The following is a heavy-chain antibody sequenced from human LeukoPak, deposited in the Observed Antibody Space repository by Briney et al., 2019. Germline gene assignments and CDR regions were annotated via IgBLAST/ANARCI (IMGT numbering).Heavy chain of an antibody. CDR3: ASGKWHYYDSSGYSY. D-gene: IGHD3-22*01. CDR1: GFTFSDYY. CDR2: ISSSGSTI. J-gene: IGHJ4*02. V-gene: IGHV3-11*01. Sequence: GGSLRLSCAASGFTFSDYYMSWLRQAPGKGLEWVSYISSSGSTIYYADSVKGRFTISRDNAKNSLYLQMNSLRAEDTAVYYCASGKWHYYDSSGYSYWGQGTLVTVSS.